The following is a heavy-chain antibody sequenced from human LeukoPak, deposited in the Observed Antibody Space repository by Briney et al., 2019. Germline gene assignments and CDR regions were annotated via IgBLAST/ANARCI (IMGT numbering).Heavy chain of an antibody. V-gene: IGHV4-34*01. CDR1: GGSFSGYY. CDR2: INHSGST. Sequence: SETLSLTCAVYGGSFSGYYWSWIRQPPGKGLEWIGEINHSGSTNYNPSLKSRVTISVDTSKNQFSLKLSSVAAADTAVYYCAREGRRENWFDPWGQGTLATVSS. J-gene: IGHJ5*02. CDR3: AREGRRENWFDP.